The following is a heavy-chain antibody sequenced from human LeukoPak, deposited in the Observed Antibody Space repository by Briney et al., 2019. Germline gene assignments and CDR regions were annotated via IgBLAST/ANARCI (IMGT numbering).Heavy chain of an antibody. V-gene: IGHV1-24*01. J-gene: IGHJ4*02. Sequence: GASVKVSCKVSGYTLTELSMHWVQQAPGKGLEWMGGFDPEDGETIYAQKFQGRVTMTEDTSTDTAYMELSSLRSEDTAVYYCATLSYYYDSSGYYHKQDYWGQGTLVTVSS. CDR2: FDPEDGET. CDR1: GYTLTELS. D-gene: IGHD3-22*01. CDR3: ATLSYYYDSSGYYHKQDY.